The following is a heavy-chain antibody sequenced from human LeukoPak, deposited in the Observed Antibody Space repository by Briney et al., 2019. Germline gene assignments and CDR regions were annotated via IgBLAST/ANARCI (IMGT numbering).Heavy chain of an antibody. V-gene: IGHV3-30*18. D-gene: IGHD3-22*01. CDR1: GFTFSSYG. J-gene: IGHJ4*02. Sequence: GRSLRLSCAASGFTFSSYGMHWVRQAPGKGLEWVAVISYDGSNKYYADSVKGRFTISRDNSKNTLYLQMNSLRAEDTAVYYCAKDSGNYDSSGYGFDYWGQGTLVTVSS. CDR3: AKDSGNYDSSGYGFDY. CDR2: ISYDGSNK.